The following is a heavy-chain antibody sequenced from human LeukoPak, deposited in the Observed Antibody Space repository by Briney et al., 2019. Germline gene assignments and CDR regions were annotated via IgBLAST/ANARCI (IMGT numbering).Heavy chain of an antibody. V-gene: IGHV3-11*04. D-gene: IGHD4-17*01. Sequence: EGSLRLSCAASGSTFSDYYMNWIREAPGKGLEWVSYISSSGDTIYYADSVKGRFTISRDNAKNSLYLQMNSLRAEDTAVYYCARDNPDYGDYCGFDYWGQGTLVTVSS. CDR3: ARDNPDYGDYCGFDY. CDR1: GSTFSDYY. CDR2: ISSSGDTI. J-gene: IGHJ4*02.